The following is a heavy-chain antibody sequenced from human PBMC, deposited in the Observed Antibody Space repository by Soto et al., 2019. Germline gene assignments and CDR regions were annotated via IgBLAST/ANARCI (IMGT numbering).Heavy chain of an antibody. Sequence: SETLSLTFTVSGDWVSSASYYWTCIRQPPGKGPESIVYISYSGCTNYNPSLKSRVTISVDTSKNQFSLKLTSVTTEDTAVYYSARDIRGYSRAFDFWGQGTLVPVSS. CDR3: ARDIRGYSRAFDF. V-gene: IGHV4-61*01. CDR1: GDWVSSASYY. J-gene: IGHJ4*02. D-gene: IGHD5-18*01. CDR2: ISYSGCT.